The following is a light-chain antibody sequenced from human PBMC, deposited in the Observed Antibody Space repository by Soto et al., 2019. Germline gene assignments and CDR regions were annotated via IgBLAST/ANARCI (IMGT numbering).Light chain of an antibody. Sequence: ELVLTQSPGTLSLSPGERATLSCRASQSVSSSYLAWYQQKPGQAPRLLIYGASNRATGIPDRFSGSGSGTDFTLTISTVEPEDFAVYFCQQYGRSPPFTFGQGTKVEIK. CDR1: QSVSSSY. CDR3: QQYGRSPPFT. J-gene: IGKJ2*01. CDR2: GAS. V-gene: IGKV3-20*01.